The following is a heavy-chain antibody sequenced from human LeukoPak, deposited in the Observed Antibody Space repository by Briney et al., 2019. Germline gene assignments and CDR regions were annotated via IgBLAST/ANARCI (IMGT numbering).Heavy chain of an antibody. V-gene: IGHV3-7*01. Sequence: GGSLRLSCVVSGFTFRSYWMSWVRQAPGKGLEWVANIKQDGTEKYYVDSVKGRFTISRDDAKNSLYLQMNSLRAEDTAVYYCARATHYYDSSGYVRTDAFDIWGQGTMVTVSS. CDR1: GFTFRSYW. CDR3: ARATHYYDSSGYVRTDAFDI. D-gene: IGHD3-22*01. CDR2: IKQDGTEK. J-gene: IGHJ3*02.